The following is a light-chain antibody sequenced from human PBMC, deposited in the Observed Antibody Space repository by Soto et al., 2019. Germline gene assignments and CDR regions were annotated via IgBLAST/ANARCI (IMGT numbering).Light chain of an antibody. V-gene: IGKV1-27*01. CDR3: PKFNGFPT. J-gene: IGKJ4*01. CDR1: QGINNY. Sequence: DVRLTQSPSSLSASVGDRVSITCRASQGINNYLAWYQQKPGKVPNLLIYAASTLQSGIPSRFSGSCSGTDFTLTMSSLQPEDLATYYCPKFNGFPTLGGGTKVEI. CDR2: AAS.